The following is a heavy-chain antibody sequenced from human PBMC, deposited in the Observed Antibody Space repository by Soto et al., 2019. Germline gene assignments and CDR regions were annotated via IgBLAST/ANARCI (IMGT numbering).Heavy chain of an antibody. CDR3: ARDLAYYYDSSGPGVDAFDI. CDR1: GGSVSSGSYY. Sequence: QVQLQESGPGLVKPSETLSLTCTVSGGSVSSGSYYWSWIRQPPGKGLEWIGYIYYSGSTNYNPSITLRVTISVDTSKNQFSLKLSSVTAADTAVYYCARDLAYYYDSSGPGVDAFDIWGQGTMVTVSS. D-gene: IGHD3-22*01. J-gene: IGHJ3*02. V-gene: IGHV4-61*01. CDR2: IYYSGST.